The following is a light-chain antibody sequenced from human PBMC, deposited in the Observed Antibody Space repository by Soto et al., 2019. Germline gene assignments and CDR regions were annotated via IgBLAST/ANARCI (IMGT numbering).Light chain of an antibody. CDR1: HSLSSSS. CDR2: GVS. Sequence: EIVLTQSPGTLSLSPGERATLSCRASHSLSSSSLAWYQQKPGQAPRLLVYGVSNRATGIPDRFSGSGSGTDFTLTISRLEPEDFAVYYCHQYGSSPQTFGQGTKVEIK. V-gene: IGKV3-20*01. CDR3: HQYGSSPQT. J-gene: IGKJ1*01.